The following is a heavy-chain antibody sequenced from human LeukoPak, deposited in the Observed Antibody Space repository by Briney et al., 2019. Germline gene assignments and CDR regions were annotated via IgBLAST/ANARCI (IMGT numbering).Heavy chain of an antibody. V-gene: IGHV1-69*13. CDR1: VGTFSSYA. CDR2: IIPIFGTA. D-gene: IGHD3-9*01. CDR3: ARAWRTYYDILTGYQNWFDP. Sequence: ASVKVSCKASVGTFSSYAISWVRQAPGQRLEWMGGIIPIFGTANYAQKFQGRVTITADESTSTAYMELSSLRSEDTAVYYCARAWRTYYDILTGYQNWFDPWGQGTLVTVSS. J-gene: IGHJ5*02.